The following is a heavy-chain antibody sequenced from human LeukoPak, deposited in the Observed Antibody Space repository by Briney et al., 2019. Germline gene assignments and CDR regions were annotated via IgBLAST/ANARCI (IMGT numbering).Heavy chain of an antibody. CDR1: GYTFTGYY. V-gene: IGHV1-2*02. Sequence: GASVKVSCKSSGYTFTGYYMHWVRQAPGQGLEWMGWINPNSGGTNYAQKFQGRVTMTRDTSISTAYMELSRLRSDDTAVYYCAREPQTYSSSWYRHKQNWFDPWGQGTLVTVSS. D-gene: IGHD6-13*01. J-gene: IGHJ5*02. CDR2: INPNSGGT. CDR3: AREPQTYSSSWYRHKQNWFDP.